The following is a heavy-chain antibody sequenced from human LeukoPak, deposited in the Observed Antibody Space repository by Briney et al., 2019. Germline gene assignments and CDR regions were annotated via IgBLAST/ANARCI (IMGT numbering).Heavy chain of an antibody. CDR3: ARATRIAAAGTYYYYYMDV. V-gene: IGHV1-69*05. J-gene: IGHJ6*03. Sequence: SVKVSCKASGGTFSSYAISWVRQAPGQGLEWMGGIIPIFGTANYAQKFQGRVTITTDESTSTAYMELSSLRSEDTAVYYCARATRIAAAGTYYYYYMDVWGKGTTVTVSS. CDR2: IIPIFGTA. D-gene: IGHD6-13*01. CDR1: GGTFSSYA.